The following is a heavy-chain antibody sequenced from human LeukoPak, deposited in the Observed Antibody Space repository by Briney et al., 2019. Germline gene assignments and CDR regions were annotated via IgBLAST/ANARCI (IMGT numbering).Heavy chain of an antibody. J-gene: IGHJ4*02. D-gene: IGHD4-17*01. CDR3: ARHYDYFDY. V-gene: IGHV4-39*01. CDR2: IYYSGIT. CDR1: GGSISSSSYY. Sequence: SETLSLTCTVSGGSISSSSYYWGRIRPPPGKGLEWIGSIYYSGITYYNPSLKSRVTISVDTSKNQFSPNLNSVTAADTAVYHCARHYDYFDYWGQGTLVTVSS.